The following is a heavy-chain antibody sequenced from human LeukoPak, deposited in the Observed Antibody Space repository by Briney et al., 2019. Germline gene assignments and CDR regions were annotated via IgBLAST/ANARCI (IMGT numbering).Heavy chain of an antibody. D-gene: IGHD5-24*01. CDR2: IHPHGIF. J-gene: IGHJ4*02. Sequence: SETLSLTCAVYGGSCDDYYCSWIRQPPGKGLEWIGEIHPHGIFYYNSSLTSRVTISIDTSKSQFSLRLTSVTAADTAFYYCARGRDRSKAGDHWGQGSLVTVSS. V-gene: IGHV4-34*01. CDR3: ARGRDRSKAGDH. CDR1: GGSCDDYY.